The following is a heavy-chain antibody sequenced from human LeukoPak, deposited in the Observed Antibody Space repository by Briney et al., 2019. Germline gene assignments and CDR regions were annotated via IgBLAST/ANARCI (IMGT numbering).Heavy chain of an antibody. Sequence: SETLSLTGAVYGGSFSGYYWSWIRQPPGKGLEWIGEINHRRSTNYNPSLKSRVTMSVDTSKNQFSLNLSSVTAADTAVYYCARGQFWSGYSIWGQGTLVTVSS. D-gene: IGHD3-3*02. CDR1: GGSFSGYY. CDR3: ARGQFWSGYSI. V-gene: IGHV4-34*01. CDR2: INHRRST. J-gene: IGHJ4*02.